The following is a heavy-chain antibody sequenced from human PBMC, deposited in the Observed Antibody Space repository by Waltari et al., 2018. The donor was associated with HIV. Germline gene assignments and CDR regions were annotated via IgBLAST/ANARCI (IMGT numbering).Heavy chain of an antibody. Sequence: QVQLAESGGGVVQPGRSLRVSCAAYGCSSSIYAMHWVRQAPGKGLEWVAVIWSESTNKYYVDSVKGRFTVSRDNSENKVYLQMNSLRADDTAVYYCARGRGRAFDIWGQGTMVIVSS. CDR2: IWSESTNK. V-gene: IGHV3-33*04. J-gene: IGHJ3*02. CDR1: GCSSSIYA. CDR3: ARGRGRAFDI. D-gene: IGHD3-10*01.